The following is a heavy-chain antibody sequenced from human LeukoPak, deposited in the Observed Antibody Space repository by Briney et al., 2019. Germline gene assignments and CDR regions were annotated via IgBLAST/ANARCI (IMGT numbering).Heavy chain of an antibody. CDR1: GYTFNDYY. CDR3: ARDRTEGVVAGTNGWFDP. CDR2: INPNSGGT. V-gene: IGHV1-2*02. Sequence: GASVKVSCKASGYTFNDYYMHWVRQAPGQGLEWMGWINPNSGGTNYAQKFQGRVTMTRDTSISTAYMELSRLRSDDTAVYYCARDRTEGVVAGTNGWFDPWGQGTLVTVSS. J-gene: IGHJ5*02. D-gene: IGHD6-19*01.